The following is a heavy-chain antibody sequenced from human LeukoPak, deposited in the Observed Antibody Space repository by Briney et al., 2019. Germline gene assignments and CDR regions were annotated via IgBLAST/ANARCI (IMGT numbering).Heavy chain of an antibody. D-gene: IGHD3-16*01. Sequence: SETLSHTCTVSGYSISSGYYWGWLAHPPGDGLEWSGRIYHSGSTYYNPSLKSRVTISVDTSKNQFSLKLSSVTAADTAVYYCARSADYVWGSQGFDYWGQGTLVTVSS. V-gene: IGHV4-38-2*02. CDR1: GYSISSGYY. CDR2: IYHSGST. CDR3: ARSADYVWGSQGFDY. J-gene: IGHJ4*02.